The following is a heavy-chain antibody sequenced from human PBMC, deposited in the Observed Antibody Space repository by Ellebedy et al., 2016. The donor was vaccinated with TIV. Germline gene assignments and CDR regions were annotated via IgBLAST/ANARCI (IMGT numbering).Heavy chain of an antibody. CDR2: ISAYNGNT. Sequence: ASVKVPCXASGYTFIRYGISWVRQAPGQGLEWMGWISAYNGNTNYAQKLQGRVTMTTDTSTSTAYMELRSLRSDDTAVYYCARDRWSRMATGTVDYWGQGTLVTVSS. J-gene: IGHJ4*02. D-gene: IGHD5-24*01. CDR1: GYTFIRYG. V-gene: IGHV1-18*01. CDR3: ARDRWSRMATGTVDY.